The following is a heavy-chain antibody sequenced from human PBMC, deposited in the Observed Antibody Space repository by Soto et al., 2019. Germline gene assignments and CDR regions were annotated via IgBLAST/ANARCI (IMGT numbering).Heavy chain of an antibody. Sequence: PGGSLRLSCAASGFTFSSYAMSWVRQAPGKGLEWVSAISGGGGSTYYADSVKGRFTISRDNSKNTLYLQMNSLRAEDTAVYYCAKVRRGRITIFGVAIIMGAFDIWGQGTMVTVSS. CDR1: GFTFSSYA. V-gene: IGHV3-23*01. J-gene: IGHJ3*02. D-gene: IGHD3-3*01. CDR2: ISGGGGST. CDR3: AKVRRGRITIFGVAIIMGAFDI.